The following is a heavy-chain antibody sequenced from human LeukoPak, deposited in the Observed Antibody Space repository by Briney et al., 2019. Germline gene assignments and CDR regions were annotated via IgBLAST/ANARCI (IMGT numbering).Heavy chain of an antibody. CDR1: GFIFGNYG. J-gene: IGHJ4*02. V-gene: IGHV3-21*04. CDR3: ARARGAGPGAHFDY. Sequence: NTGGSLRLSCAASGFIFGNYGMSWVRQAPGKGLEWVSSISFSSTHIYYADSIQGRFTISRDNAENSLYLQMNSLRAEDTAVYYCARARGAGPGAHFDYWGQGTPVIVSS. D-gene: IGHD3-10*01. CDR2: ISFSSTHI.